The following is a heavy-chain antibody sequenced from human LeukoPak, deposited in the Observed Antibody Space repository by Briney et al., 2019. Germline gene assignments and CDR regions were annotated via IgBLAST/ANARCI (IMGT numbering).Heavy chain of an antibody. Sequence: PGGSLRLSCAASGFTFSSYGMHWVRQAPGKGLEGVAVISYDGSNKYYADSVKGRITNSRDNSKNTLYLQMNSLRAEDTAVYYCAKGQSYYDSSVGVDYFDYWGQGTLVTVSS. CDR2: ISYDGSNK. CDR3: AKGQSYYDSSVGVDYFDY. V-gene: IGHV3-30*18. D-gene: IGHD3-22*01. CDR1: GFTFSSYG. J-gene: IGHJ4*02.